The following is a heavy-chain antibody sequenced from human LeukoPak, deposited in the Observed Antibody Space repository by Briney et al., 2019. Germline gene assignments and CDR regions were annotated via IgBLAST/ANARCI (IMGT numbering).Heavy chain of an antibody. CDR2: TYYSGST. J-gene: IGHJ5*02. V-gene: IGHV4-30-4*01. CDR1: AGSTSRGDYY. Sequence: PSETLSPTWTVSAGSTSRGDYYWSWIRQPPGKGLEWIAYTYYSGSTYYSPSLKRRVTMSADTSKNTLSLKPSSVTAADTAVYYCARPYYYDSRIDPWGQGIPVTVSS. D-gene: IGHD3-22*01. CDR3: ARPYYYDSRIDP.